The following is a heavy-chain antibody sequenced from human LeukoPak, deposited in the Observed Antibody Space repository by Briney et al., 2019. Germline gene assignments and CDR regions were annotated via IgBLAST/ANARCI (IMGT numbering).Heavy chain of an antibody. Sequence: GGSLRLSCAASDFPFIGYTMHWVRQAPGKGLEWVAGIPYDGSQNSYADSVKGRFSISRDNSKSALYLQMNSLRVEDTAVYYCLRGDRRDYWGQGTLVTVSS. V-gene: IGHV3-30*04. CDR2: IPYDGSQN. J-gene: IGHJ4*02. CDR3: LRGDRRDY. CDR1: DFPFIGYT.